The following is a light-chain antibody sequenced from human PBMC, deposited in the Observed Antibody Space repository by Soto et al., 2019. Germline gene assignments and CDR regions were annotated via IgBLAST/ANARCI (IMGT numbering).Light chain of an antibody. CDR3: QQYYRWPWT. J-gene: IGKJ1*01. Sequence: EIVLTQSPGTLSLSPGERATLSCRASQSVSSSYLAWYQQKPGQAPRLLIYGASTRATGIPARFSGSGSGTEFTLTISSLQSEDFAVYCCQQYYRWPWTFGQGTKVDIK. CDR2: GAS. CDR1: QSVSSSY. V-gene: IGKV3-15*01.